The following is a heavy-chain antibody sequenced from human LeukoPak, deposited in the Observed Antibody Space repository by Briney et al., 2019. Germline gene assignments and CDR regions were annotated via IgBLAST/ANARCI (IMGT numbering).Heavy chain of an antibody. J-gene: IGHJ6*03. D-gene: IGHD6-13*01. CDR1: GYTFTSYD. Sequence: ASVKVSCKASGYTFTSYDINWVRQATGQGLEWMGWMNPNSGNTGYAQKFQGRVTITRNTSMSTAYMELSSLRSEDTAVYYCARTIRYSSSFLIRYYYMDVWGKGTTVTVSS. CDR3: ARTIRYSSSFLIRYYYMDV. V-gene: IGHV1-8*03. CDR2: MNPNSGNT.